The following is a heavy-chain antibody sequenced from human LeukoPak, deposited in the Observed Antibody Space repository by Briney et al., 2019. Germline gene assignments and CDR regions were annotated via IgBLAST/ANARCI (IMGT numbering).Heavy chain of an antibody. CDR2: ISSSSRHI. J-gene: IGHJ4*02. D-gene: IGHD3-3*01. V-gene: IGHV3-21*01. CDR3: ARARQYDFWGFDF. Sequence: PGGSLRLSCAAAGFTFSNYGMNWVRQAPGKGLEWVSSISSSSRHIYQSDSVRGQFTISRDNAKDSLYLQLNSLRAEDTAVYYCARARQYDFWGFDFWGQGILVTVSS. CDR1: GFTFSNYG.